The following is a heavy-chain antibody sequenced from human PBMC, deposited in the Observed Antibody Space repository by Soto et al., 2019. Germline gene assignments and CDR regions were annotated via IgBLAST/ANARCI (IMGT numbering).Heavy chain of an antibody. V-gene: IGHV3-23*01. Sequence: GGSLRLSCAASGFTFSNYPMTWVRQAPGKGLEWVSTIRASGENTYYAGSVKGRFTISRDNSKNTLFLQMNSLGAEDTAVYYCTNDAFHGTPKPGGFEYWGQGTPVTVYS. CDR1: GFTFSNYP. J-gene: IGHJ4*02. D-gene: IGHD2-15*01. CDR3: TNDAFHGTPKPGGFEY. CDR2: IRASGENT.